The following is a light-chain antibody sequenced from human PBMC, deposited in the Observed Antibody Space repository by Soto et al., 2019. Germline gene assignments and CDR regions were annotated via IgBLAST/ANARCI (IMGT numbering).Light chain of an antibody. Sequence: EIVLTQSPATLSLSPGERATLSCRASQSVSSYLAWYQQKPGQAPRLLIHNASNRATGIPARFSGSGSGTDFTLTISSLEPEDFAVYYCQQRSNWPLTFGGGTKADIK. CDR2: NAS. CDR3: QQRSNWPLT. J-gene: IGKJ4*01. V-gene: IGKV3-11*01. CDR1: QSVSSY.